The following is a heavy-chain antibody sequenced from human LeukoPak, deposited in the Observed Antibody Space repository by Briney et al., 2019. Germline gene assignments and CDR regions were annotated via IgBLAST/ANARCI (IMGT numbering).Heavy chain of an antibody. J-gene: IGHJ3*02. V-gene: IGHV1-18*01. CDR2: ISAYNGNT. Sequence: ASVKVSCKASGYTFTSYGISWVRQAPGQGLEWMGWISAYNGNTNYAQKLQGRVTMTTDTSTSTAYMELRSLRSDDTAVYYCARVQSITIFGEVTNDAFDIWGQGTMVTVSS. D-gene: IGHD3-3*01. CDR1: GYTFTSYG. CDR3: ARVQSITIFGEVTNDAFDI.